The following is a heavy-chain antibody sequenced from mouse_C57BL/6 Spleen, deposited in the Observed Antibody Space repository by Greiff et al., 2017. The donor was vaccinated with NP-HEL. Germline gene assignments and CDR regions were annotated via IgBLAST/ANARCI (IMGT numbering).Heavy chain of an antibody. CDR1: GYTFTDYE. J-gene: IGHJ1*03. D-gene: IGHD1-1*01. V-gene: IGHV1-15*01. Sequence: QVQLQQSGAELVRPGASVTLSCKASGYTFTDYEMHWVKQTPVHGLEWIGAIDPETGGTAYNQKFKGKAILTADKSSSTAYMELRSLTSEDSAVYDCTRCDGSTYWYFDVWGTGTTVTVSS. CDR2: IDPETGGT. CDR3: TRCDGSTYWYFDV.